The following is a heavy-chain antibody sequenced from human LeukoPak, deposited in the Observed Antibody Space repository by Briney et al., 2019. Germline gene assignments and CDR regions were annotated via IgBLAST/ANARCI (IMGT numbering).Heavy chain of an antibody. J-gene: IGHJ5*02. CDR1: GFTFSSYW. CDR2: MKQDGSEK. CDR3: ARRGIAAAGTIWFDP. V-gene: IGHV3-7*01. D-gene: IGHD6-13*01. Sequence: PGGSLRLSCAASGFTFSSYWMSWVRQAPGKGLEWVANMKQDGSEKYYVDSVKGRFTISRDNVKNSLYLQMNSLRAEDTAVYYCARRGIAAAGTIWFDPWGQGTLVTVSS.